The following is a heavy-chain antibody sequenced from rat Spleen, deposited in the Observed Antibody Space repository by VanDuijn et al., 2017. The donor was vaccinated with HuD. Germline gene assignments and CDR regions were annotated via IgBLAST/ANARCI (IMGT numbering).Heavy chain of an antibody. D-gene: IGHD1-9*01. CDR3: ARRHYGYTDYFDH. CDR1: GFTFSDYY. V-gene: IGHV5-29*01. Sequence: EVQLVESDGGLVQPGRSLKLSCAASGFTFSDYYMAWVRQAPTKGLEWVATISYDGISTYYRDSVRGRFTISRDDAKSTLSLQMDSLRSEDTATYYCARRHYGYTDYFDHWGQGVMVTVSS. J-gene: IGHJ2*01. CDR2: ISYDGIST.